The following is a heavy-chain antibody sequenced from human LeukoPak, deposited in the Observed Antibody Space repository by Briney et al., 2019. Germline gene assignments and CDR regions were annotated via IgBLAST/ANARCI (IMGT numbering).Heavy chain of an antibody. CDR3: AIGYSSGWDFDY. D-gene: IGHD6-19*01. J-gene: IGHJ4*02. V-gene: IGHV1-69*01. CDR1: GGTFSSYA. Sequence: ASVKVSCKASGGTFSSYAISWVRQAPGQGLEWMGGIIPIFGTANYAQKFQGRVTITADESTSTAYMELSSLRSEDTAVYYCAIGYSSGWDFDYWGQGTLVIVSS. CDR2: IIPIFGTA.